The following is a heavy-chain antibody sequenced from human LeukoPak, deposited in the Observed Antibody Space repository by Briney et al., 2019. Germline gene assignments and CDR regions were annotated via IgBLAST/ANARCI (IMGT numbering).Heavy chain of an antibody. J-gene: IGHJ4*02. CDR1: GFTFSVSW. CDR2: ISSDGTNA. Sequence: GGSLRLSCAASGFTFSVSWMHWVRQAPGKGLVWVSRISSDGTNANYADSVKGRFTISRDNAKNTLYLQMNSLRAEDTAVYYCVLLSLTPGWGQGTLVTVSS. V-gene: IGHV3-74*01. CDR3: VLLSLTPG. D-gene: IGHD3-10*01.